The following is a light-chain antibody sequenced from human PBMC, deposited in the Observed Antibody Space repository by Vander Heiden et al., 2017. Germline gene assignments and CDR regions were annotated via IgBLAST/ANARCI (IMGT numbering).Light chain of an antibody. J-gene: IGKJ1*01. Sequence: DIVMTQSPDSLAVSLGERATINCKSSQSVLYSSNNKNYLAWYQQKPGQPPKLLIYWASTRESGVPDRFSGSGSGTDFTLTISSLQAEDVAVYYCQQYYGTPRGFGQGTKVEIK. CDR3: QQYYGTPRG. CDR2: WAS. V-gene: IGKV4-1*01. CDR1: QSVLYSSNNKNY.